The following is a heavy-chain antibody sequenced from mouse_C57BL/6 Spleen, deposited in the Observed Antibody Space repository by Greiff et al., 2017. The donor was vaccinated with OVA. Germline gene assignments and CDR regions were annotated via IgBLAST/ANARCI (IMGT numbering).Heavy chain of an antibody. V-gene: IGHV1-50*01. CDR1: GYTFTSYW. Sequence: QVQLQQPGAELVKPGASVKLSCKASGYTFTSYWMQWVKQRPGQGLEWIGEIDPSDSYTNYNQKFKGKATLTVDTSSSTAYMQLSSLTSEDSAVYYGARITTVVDPYYYAMDYWGQGTSVTVSS. CDR2: IDPSDSYT. CDR3: ARITTVVDPYYYAMDY. D-gene: IGHD1-1*01. J-gene: IGHJ4*01.